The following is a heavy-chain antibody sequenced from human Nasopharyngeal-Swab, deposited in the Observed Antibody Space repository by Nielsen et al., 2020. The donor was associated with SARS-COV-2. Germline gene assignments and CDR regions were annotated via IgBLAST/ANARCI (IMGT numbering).Heavy chain of an antibody. J-gene: IGHJ4*02. CDR2: IYYSGTT. V-gene: IGHV4-39*01. CDR3: ARPRADYYDSSGY. CDR1: GGSISSSSYY. D-gene: IGHD3-22*01. Sequence: SDTLSLTCTVSGGSISSSSYYWGWIRQPPGKGLEWIGSIYYSGTTYYNPSLKSRVTISVDTSKNQFPLKLSSVTAADTAVYYCARPRADYYDSSGYWGQGTLVTVSS.